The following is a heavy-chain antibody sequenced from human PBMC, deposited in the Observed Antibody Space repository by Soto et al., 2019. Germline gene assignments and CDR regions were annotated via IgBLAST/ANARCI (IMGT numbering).Heavy chain of an antibody. CDR1: GGSISSSNW. D-gene: IGHD3-22*01. J-gene: IGHJ5*02. CDR2: IYHSGST. V-gene: IGHV4-4*02. CDR3: ARDASDSSGYYVTNYSYNWFDP. Sequence: PSETLSLTCAVSGGSISSSNWWSWVRQPPGKGLEWIGEIYHSGSTNYNPSLKSRVTISVDKSKNQFSLKLSSVTAADTAVYYCARDASDSSGYYVTNYSYNWFDPWGQGTLVTVSS.